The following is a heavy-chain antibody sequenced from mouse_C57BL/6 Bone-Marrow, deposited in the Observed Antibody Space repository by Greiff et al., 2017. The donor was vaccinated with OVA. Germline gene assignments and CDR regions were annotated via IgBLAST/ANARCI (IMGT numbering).Heavy chain of an antibody. D-gene: IGHD1-1*02. CDR1: GYTFTDYY. CDR2: IYPGSDNI. V-gene: IGHV1-76*01. J-gene: IGHJ1*03. Sequence: LVESGAELVRPGASVKLSCKASGYTFTDYYINWVKQRPGQGLEWIARIYPGSDNIYYNEKFKDKATLTAEKSSSTAYMQLSSLTSEDSAVYFCARSGLWSYWYFDVWGTGTTVTVSS. CDR3: ARSGLWSYWYFDV.